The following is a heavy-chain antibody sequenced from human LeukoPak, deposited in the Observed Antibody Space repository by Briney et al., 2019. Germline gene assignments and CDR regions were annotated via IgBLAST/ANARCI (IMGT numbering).Heavy chain of an antibody. CDR2: IYYSGST. CDR1: GGSISSYY. V-gene: IGHV4-59*01. Sequence: SETLSLTCTVSGGSISSYYWSWIRQPPGKGLEWIGYIYYSGSTNYNPSLKSRVTISVDTSKNQFSLKLSSVTAADTAVYYCARSGFDWYRDAFDIWGQGTMVIVSS. CDR3: ARSGFDWYRDAFDI. D-gene: IGHD3-9*01. J-gene: IGHJ3*02.